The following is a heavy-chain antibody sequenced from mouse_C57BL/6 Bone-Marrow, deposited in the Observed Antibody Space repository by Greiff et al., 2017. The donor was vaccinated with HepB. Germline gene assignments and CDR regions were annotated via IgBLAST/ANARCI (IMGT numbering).Heavy chain of an antibody. CDR1: GHTFTSYW. Sequence: QVQLQQPGAEPVKPGASVKLSCKASGHTFTSYWMQWVKQRPGQGLELIGEIDPSDSDTNFNQKFKGKATLTVDTSASTAYMQLSSLTSEDSAVYYCARARGVLPWCTYWGQGNLVTVSA. CDR2: IDPSDSDT. CDR3: ARARGVLPWCTY. J-gene: IGHJ3*01. V-gene: IGHV1-50*01.